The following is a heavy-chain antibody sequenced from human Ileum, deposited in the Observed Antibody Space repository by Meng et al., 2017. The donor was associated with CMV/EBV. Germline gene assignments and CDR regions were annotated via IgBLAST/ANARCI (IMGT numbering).Heavy chain of an antibody. CDR3: ARDGLSGRYFDY. D-gene: IGHD1-26*01. CDR1: GYTFTRNN. J-gene: IGHJ4*02. CDR2: INTNTGNP. V-gene: IGHV7-4-1*01. Sequence: CQTSGYTFTRNNIIWVRQAPGQGPEWMGWINTNTGNPTYAQGFTGRFVFSLDTSVNTAYLQIASLKPEDTAVYYCARDGLSGRYFDYWGQGSLVTVSS.